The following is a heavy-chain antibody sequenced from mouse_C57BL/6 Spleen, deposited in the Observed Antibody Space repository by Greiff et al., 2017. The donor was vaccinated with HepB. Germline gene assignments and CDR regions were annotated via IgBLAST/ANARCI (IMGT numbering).Heavy chain of an antibody. Sequence: QVQLQQSGAELVRPGASVKLSCKASGYTFTDYYINWVKQRPGQGLEWIARIYPGSGNTYYNEKFKGKATLTAEKSSSTAYMQLSSLTSEDSAVYFCARESYLTGPYAMDYWGQGPSVTVSS. D-gene: IGHD4-1*01. J-gene: IGHJ4*01. CDR1: GYTFTDYY. CDR2: IYPGSGNT. V-gene: IGHV1-76*01. CDR3: ARESYLTGPYAMDY.